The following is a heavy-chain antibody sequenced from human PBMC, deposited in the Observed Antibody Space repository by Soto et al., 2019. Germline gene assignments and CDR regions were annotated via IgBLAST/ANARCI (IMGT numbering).Heavy chain of an antibody. D-gene: IGHD1-26*01. CDR1: AVSISNDGYF. CDR2: ISNSGSS. J-gene: IGHJ4*01. V-gene: IGHV4-31*03. CDR3: ACRVPRRSYLGVFDD. Sequence: QVQLQESGPGLVEPSQTLSLTCTVSAVSISNDGYFWTWIRQRPGKGPEWIGYISNSGSSFSNPALRSRLAFSIDTSKNQFSLKLTSMTAADTAIYYCACRVPRRSYLGVFDDLGHGTLVTVSS.